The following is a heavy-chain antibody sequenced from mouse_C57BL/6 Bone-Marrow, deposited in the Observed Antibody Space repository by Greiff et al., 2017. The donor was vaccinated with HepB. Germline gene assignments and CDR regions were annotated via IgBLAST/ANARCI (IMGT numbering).Heavy chain of an antibody. D-gene: IGHD1-1*01. Sequence: EVKLVESGEGLVKPGGSLKLSCAASGFTFSSYAMSWVRQTPEKRLEWVAYISSGGGYIYYADTVKGRFTISSDNARNTLYLQMSSLKSEDTAMYYCTRDRPDYYGSSWYFDVWGTGTTVTVSS. CDR2: ISSGGGYI. CDR1: GFTFSSYA. CDR3: TRDRPDYYGSSWYFDV. J-gene: IGHJ1*03. V-gene: IGHV5-9-1*02.